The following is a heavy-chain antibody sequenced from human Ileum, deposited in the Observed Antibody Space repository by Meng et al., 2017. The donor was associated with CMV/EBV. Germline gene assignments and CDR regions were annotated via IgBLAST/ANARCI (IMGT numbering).Heavy chain of an antibody. J-gene: IGHJ1*01. V-gene: IGHV4-59*01. Sequence: SETLSLTCIVSGDSIASSYWSWFRQSPVKGLESIGYIHHSGDTNYNHALMRRVTISLDMSKNQLSLRLTSVTAADTAVYYCAKAARIPAAWGQGTLVTVSS. CDR3: AKAARIPAA. CDR1: GDSIASSY. D-gene: IGHD2-2*01. CDR2: IHHSGDT.